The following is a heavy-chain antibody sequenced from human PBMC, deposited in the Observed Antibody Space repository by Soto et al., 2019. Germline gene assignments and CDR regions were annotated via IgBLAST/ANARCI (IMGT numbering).Heavy chain of an antibody. Sequence: QVQLVQSGAELKNPGASVKVACKASGYKFTTYFIHWVRQAPGQGLEWTGMIHPSGDTGYAQKFRGRVTMTIDTSTTTAYMELRNLTSEDTAVYFSVRGYCTTSPCSGDFQFWGQGTLVTVSS. CDR3: VRGYCTTSPCSGDFQF. D-gene: IGHD2-15*01. CDR2: IHPSGDT. CDR1: GYKFTTYF. J-gene: IGHJ1*01. V-gene: IGHV1-46*01.